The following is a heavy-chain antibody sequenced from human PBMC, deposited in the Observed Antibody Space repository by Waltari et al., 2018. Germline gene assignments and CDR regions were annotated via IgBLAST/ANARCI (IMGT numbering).Heavy chain of an antibody. Sequence: QVQLQESGPGLVKPSETLSLTCTVSGYSISRGYYWGWIRQPPGKGLEWIGSIYHSGSTYYNPSLKSRVTISVDTSKNQFSLKLSSVTAADTAVYYCAGTFDWLLFPYFDYWGQGTLVTVSS. J-gene: IGHJ4*02. CDR2: IYHSGST. CDR1: GYSISRGYY. D-gene: IGHD3-9*01. CDR3: AGTFDWLLFPYFDY. V-gene: IGHV4-38-2*02.